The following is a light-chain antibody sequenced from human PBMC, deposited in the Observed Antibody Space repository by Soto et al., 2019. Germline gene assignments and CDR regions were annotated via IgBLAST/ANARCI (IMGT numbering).Light chain of an antibody. V-gene: IGKV3D-15*01. CDR1: QTVTSD. CDR2: GAS. J-gene: IGKJ1*01. Sequence: EIVMTQSPAALSVSPGERATLSCRASQTVTSDLAWYQQKPGQAPRLLIYGASTRAPGIPARFSGSGSGTEFTLTISSLQSEDWAVYYCQQYNKWPLTFGQGTKMEIK. CDR3: QQYNKWPLT.